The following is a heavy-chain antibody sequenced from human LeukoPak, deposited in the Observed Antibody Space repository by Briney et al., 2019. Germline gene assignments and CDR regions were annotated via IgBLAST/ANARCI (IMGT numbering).Heavy chain of an antibody. CDR3: ARRLTQYDCFDP. Sequence: SQTLSLTCAISGGSLSSNSVTWNWIRQSPSRGLEWLGRTYYRSTWYNDYAVSVRGRITVNPDTSKNQFSLHLNSVTPEDTAVYYCARRLTQYDCFDPWGQGILVTVPS. J-gene: IGHJ5*02. CDR1: GGSLSSNSVT. V-gene: IGHV6-1*01. CDR2: TYYRSTWYN. D-gene: IGHD2-2*01.